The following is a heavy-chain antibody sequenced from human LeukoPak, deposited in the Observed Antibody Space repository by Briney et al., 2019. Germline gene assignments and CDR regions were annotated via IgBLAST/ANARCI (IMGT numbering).Heavy chain of an antibody. CDR2: FVPEDGET. D-gene: IGHD3-22*01. CDR3: ATGGYDYYDSSGQSHKYFQH. J-gene: IGHJ1*01. CDR1: GYTLTELS. V-gene: IGHV1-24*01. Sequence: ASVKVSCKVSGYTLTELSMHWVRQAPGKGLEWMGGFVPEDGETIYAQKFQGRVTMTEDTSTDTAYMELSSLRSEDTAVYYCATGGYDYYDSSGQSHKYFQHWGQGTLVTVSS.